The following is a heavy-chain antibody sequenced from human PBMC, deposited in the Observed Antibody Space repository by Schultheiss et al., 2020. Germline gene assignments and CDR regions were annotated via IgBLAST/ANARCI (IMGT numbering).Heavy chain of an antibody. CDR1: GYSFTSYW. D-gene: IGHD3-10*01. V-gene: IGHV5-51*01. J-gene: IGHJ4*02. Sequence: GESLKISCKGSGYSFTSYWNGWVRQMPGKGLEWMGIIYPGDSDTRYSPSFQGQVTISADKSISTAYLQWSSLKASDTAMYYCARTVRGVIRYFDYWGQGTLVTVSA. CDR3: ARTVRGVIRYFDY. CDR2: IYPGDSDT.